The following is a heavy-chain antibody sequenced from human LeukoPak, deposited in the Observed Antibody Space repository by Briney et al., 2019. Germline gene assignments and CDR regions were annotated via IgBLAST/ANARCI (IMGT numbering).Heavy chain of an antibody. CDR3: ARVMSASVWRSYGSYYYSYYMDI. D-gene: IGHD3-16*01. J-gene: IGHJ6*03. Sequence: GGSLRLSCAASGFTFSSYWMSWVRQAPGKGLEWVANIKQDGSEKYSVDSVKGRFTISRDNAKNSLYMQMNSLRAEDTAVYYCARVMSASVWRSYGSYYYSYYMDIWGKGTTVTVSS. CDR1: GFTFSSYW. V-gene: IGHV3-7*01. CDR2: IKQDGSEK.